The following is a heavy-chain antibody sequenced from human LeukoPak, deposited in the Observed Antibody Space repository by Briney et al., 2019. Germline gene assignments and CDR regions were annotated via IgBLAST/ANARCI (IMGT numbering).Heavy chain of an antibody. CDR2: IYSDNT. Sequence: GGSLRLSCTVSGFTVSSNSMSWVRQAPGKGLEWVSFIYSDNTHYSDSVKGRFTISRDNSKNTLYLQMNGLRAEDTAVYYCAKERSRGGDCLDYWGQGTLVTVSS. V-gene: IGHV3-53*01. CDR3: AKERSRGGDCLDY. D-gene: IGHD2-21*02. J-gene: IGHJ4*02. CDR1: GFTVSSNS.